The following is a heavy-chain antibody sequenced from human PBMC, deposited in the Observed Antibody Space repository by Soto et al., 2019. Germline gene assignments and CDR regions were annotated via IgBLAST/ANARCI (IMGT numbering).Heavy chain of an antibody. CDR2: IIPIFGTA. V-gene: IGHV1-69*06. J-gene: IGHJ6*02. CDR3: ARGSYYYYGMDV. Sequence: ASVKVSCKASGGTFSSYAISWVRQAPGQGLEWMGGIIPIFGTANYAQKFQGRVTITADKSTSTAYMELSSLRSEDTAVYYCARGSYYYYGMDVWGQGTTVTVSS. CDR1: GGTFSSYA.